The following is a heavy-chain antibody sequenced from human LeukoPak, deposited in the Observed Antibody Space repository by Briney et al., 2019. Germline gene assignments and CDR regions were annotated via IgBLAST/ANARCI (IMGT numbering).Heavy chain of an antibody. J-gene: IGHJ4*02. CDR2: IIPMLSIT. D-gene: IGHD3-22*01. V-gene: IGHV1-69*02. CDR3: ARHSSRGHYYDFDS. CDR1: GVTLITHI. Sequence: GASVKVSCKASGVTLITHIISWVRQAPGQGLEWMGRIIPMLSITNYAQKFQGRVTITADKSTNTAYMELTSLTSEDTAVYFCARHSSRGHYYDFDSXXXGTLVTVSS.